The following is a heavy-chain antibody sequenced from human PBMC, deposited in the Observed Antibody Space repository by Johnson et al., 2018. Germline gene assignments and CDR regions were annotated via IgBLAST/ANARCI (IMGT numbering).Heavy chain of an antibody. J-gene: IGHJ4*02. D-gene: IGHD1-26*01. CDR3: ARDEVGLTPFDF. CDR1: GFRFRDYW. Sequence: EVQLLESGGGLVQPGGSLRLSCSASGFRFRDYWMTWVRQAPGKGLEWVASLKEDGSEKHYVDSVKGRFTISRDNAKNSLYLQMNSLRAEDTAVYFCARDEVGLTPFDFWGQGTLVTVSS. V-gene: IGHV3-7*01. CDR2: LKEDGSEK.